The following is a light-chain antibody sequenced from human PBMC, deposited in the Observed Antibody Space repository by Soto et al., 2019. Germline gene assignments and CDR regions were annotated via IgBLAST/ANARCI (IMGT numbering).Light chain of an antibody. V-gene: IGKV3-15*01. CDR3: QQYNNLPLS. J-gene: IGKJ4*01. CDR1: QSVSSN. CDR2: GAS. Sequence: IVLTQSPSTLSLSPGERATFSCRASQSVSSNYLAWYQQKPGQAPRLLIYGASTRATGIPARFSGSGSGTEFTLTISSLQSEDFAVYCCQQYNNLPLSFGGGTKVDI.